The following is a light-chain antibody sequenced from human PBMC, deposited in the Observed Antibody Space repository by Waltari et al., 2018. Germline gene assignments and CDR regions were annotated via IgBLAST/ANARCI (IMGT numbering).Light chain of an antibody. CDR3: QQSYSSPRT. CDR2: AAS. Sequence: DIQMTQSPSSLSASVGDRVTITCRASQSISTYLNWYQQKPGKAPKLLICAASILQSGVPSRFSGSGSGTDFTLTISSLQPEDFATFYCQQSYSSPRTFGQGTKEEIK. J-gene: IGKJ1*01. CDR1: QSISTY. V-gene: IGKV1-39*01.